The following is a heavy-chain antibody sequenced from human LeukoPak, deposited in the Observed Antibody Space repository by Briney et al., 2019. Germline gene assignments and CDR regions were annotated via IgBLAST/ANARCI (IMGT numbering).Heavy chain of an antibody. D-gene: IGHD3-3*01. V-gene: IGHV1-8*01. CDR3: ARAKKQILAYGMDV. CDR1: GYTFTSYD. J-gene: IGHJ6*02. Sequence: ASVKVSCKASGYTFTSYDINWVRQATGQGLEWMGWMNPNSGNTGYAQKFQGRVTMTRNTSISTAYMELSSLRSEDTAVYYCARAKKQILAYGMDVWGQGTTATVSS. CDR2: MNPNSGNT.